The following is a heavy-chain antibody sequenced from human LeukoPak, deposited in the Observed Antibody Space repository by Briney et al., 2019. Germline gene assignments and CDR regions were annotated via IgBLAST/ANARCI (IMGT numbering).Heavy chain of an antibody. D-gene: IGHD6-6*01. J-gene: IGHJ6*03. Sequence: GGSLRLYGAASGFSFDDLGMTWVRQVPGKGLEWVAGINWNGASTGYADSVRGRFTISRDNAKNSLYLQMNSLRAEDTASYYCARAVCPTIKFCDSSYFMDVWGKGATVNVS. CDR1: GFSFDDLG. V-gene: IGHV3-20*04. CDR3: ARAVCPTIKFCDSSYFMDV. CDR2: INWNGAST.